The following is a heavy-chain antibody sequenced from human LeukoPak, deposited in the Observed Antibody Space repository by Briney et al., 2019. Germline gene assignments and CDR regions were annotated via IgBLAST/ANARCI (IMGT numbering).Heavy chain of an antibody. J-gene: IGHJ4*02. V-gene: IGHV1-46*03. CDR3: TRNADSGLDY. CDR2: INPSGGST. D-gene: IGHD3-10*01. CDR1: GGTFTSYA. Sequence: ASVKVSCKASGGTFTSYAISWVPQAPGQGLEWMGFINPSGGSTSYAQKFQGRVTMTRDTSTSTVYMELSSLRSEDTAMYYCTRNADSGLDYWGQGTLVTVSS.